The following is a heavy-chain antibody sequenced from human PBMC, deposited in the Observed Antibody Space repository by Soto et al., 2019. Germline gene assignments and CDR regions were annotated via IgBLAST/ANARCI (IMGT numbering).Heavy chain of an antibody. D-gene: IGHD3-3*01. CDR2: ISASGYTT. Sequence: EVQLSESGGGLVQPGGSLRLSCVASGFRFSSYAMNWVRQAPGKGLEWVSAISASGYTTFYADSVKGRFTISRDNSKNTRYLQMNSLSVEDTAVYYCAKGDYDFWSGYSHYFDCWGQGSLVTVSS. V-gene: IGHV3-23*01. CDR1: GFRFSSYA. J-gene: IGHJ4*02. CDR3: AKGDYDFWSGYSHYFDC.